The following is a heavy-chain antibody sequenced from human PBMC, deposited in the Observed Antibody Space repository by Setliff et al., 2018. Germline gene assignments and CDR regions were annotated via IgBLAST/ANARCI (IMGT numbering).Heavy chain of an antibody. V-gene: IGHV4-39*07. CDR2: IIHSGST. Sequence: PSETLSLTCTVSGGSISTTDYYWGWIRQPPGKRLEWIGEIIHSGSTNYNPSLKSRVTISMDTSKNQFSLKVSSVTAADTAVYYCARSFSRREKFLLDYWGQGALVTVSS. J-gene: IGHJ4*02. CDR1: GGSISTTDYY. CDR3: ARSFSRREKFLLDY.